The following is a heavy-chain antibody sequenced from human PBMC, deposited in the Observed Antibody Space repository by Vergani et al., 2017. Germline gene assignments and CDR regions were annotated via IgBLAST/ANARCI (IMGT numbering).Heavy chain of an antibody. J-gene: IGHJ4*02. V-gene: IGHV4-59*01. CDR3: ARGVRDIVATKGVDYFDY. D-gene: IGHD5-12*01. CDR2: IYYSGST. CDR1: GGSISSYY. Sequence: QVQLQESGPGLVKPSETLSLTCTVSGGSISSYYWSWIRQPPGKGLEWIGYIYYSGSTTYNPSLKRRVTISVDTSKNLFSLKLSSLTAADTAVYYCARGVRDIVATKGVDYFDYWGQGTLVTVSS.